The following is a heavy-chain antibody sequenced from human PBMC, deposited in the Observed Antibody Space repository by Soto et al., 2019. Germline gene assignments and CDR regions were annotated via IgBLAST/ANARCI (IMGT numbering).Heavy chain of an antibody. D-gene: IGHD6-6*01. V-gene: IGHV1-8*01. Sequence: QVQLVQSGAEVKKPGASVKVSCKASGYTFTSYDINWVRQATGQGLEWMGWMNPNSGNTGYAQKFQGTVTMNRNTCIGTAYMERSSLRCAGTAVYYCAREYSSPAGFGEKDYYYYYMDVWGKGPPVAVS. J-gene: IGHJ6*03. CDR3: AREYSSPAGFGEKDYYYYYMDV. CDR2: MNPNSGNT. CDR1: GYTFTSYD.